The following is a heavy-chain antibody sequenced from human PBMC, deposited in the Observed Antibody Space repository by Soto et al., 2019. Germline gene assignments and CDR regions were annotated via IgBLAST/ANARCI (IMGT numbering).Heavy chain of an antibody. D-gene: IGHD1-1*01. CDR1: GYSFTSYW. J-gene: IGHJ4*02. CDR3: VRSPTVQLLNPGYYDY. V-gene: IGHV5-51*01. Sequence: PGESLKISCKGSGYSFTSYWIGWVRQMPGKGLEWMGIIYPGDSDTRYSPSFQGQVTISADKSISTAYLHWSSLKASDSAMYFCVRSPTVQLLNPGYYDYWGQGTLVTVSS. CDR2: IYPGDSDT.